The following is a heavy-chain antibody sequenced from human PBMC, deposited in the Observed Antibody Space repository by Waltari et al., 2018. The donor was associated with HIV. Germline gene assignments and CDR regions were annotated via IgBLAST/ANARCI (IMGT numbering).Heavy chain of an antibody. V-gene: IGHV1-24*01. CDR2: FDPEDGET. D-gene: IGHD3-10*01. CDR3: ATDPNLYGSHWFDP. J-gene: IGHJ5*02. Sequence: QVQLVQSGAEVKKPGASVKVSCKVSGYTLTELSMPWLRQAPGKGLEWMGGFDPEDGETIYAQKFQGRVTMTEDTSTDTAYMELSSLRSEDTAVYYCATDPNLYGSHWFDPWGQGTLVTVSS. CDR1: GYTLTELS.